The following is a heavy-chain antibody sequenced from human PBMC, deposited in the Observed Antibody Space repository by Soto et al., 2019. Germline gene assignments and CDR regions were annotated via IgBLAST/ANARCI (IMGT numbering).Heavy chain of an antibody. CDR2: IYYNGNT. V-gene: IGHV4-59*11. CDR1: CGSISNHY. CDR3: TRANWYSEY. J-gene: IGHJ4*02. D-gene: IGHD7-27*01. Sequence: QVQLQESGPGLVKPSETLSLTCSGSCGSISNHYWSWIRQPPGKGLEWIGYIYYNGNTNYNPSLKSRVTMSVDTSRNQISLKLTTVTAADTAVYYCTRANWYSEYWGQGTLVTVSS.